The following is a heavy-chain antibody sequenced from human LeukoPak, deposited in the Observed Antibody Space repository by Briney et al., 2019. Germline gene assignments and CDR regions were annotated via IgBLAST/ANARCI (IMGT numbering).Heavy chain of an antibody. CDR3: ARLGLIAAAGTINRSWFDP. V-gene: IGHV1-2*02. CDR2: INPNSGGT. D-gene: IGHD6-13*01. CDR1: GYTFTGYY. Sequence: GASVKVSCKASGYTFTGYYMHWVRQAPGQGLEWMGWINPNSGGTNYAQKFQGRVTMTRDTSISTAYMELSRLRSDDTAVYYCARLGLIAAAGTINRSWFDPWGQGTLVTVSS. J-gene: IGHJ5*02.